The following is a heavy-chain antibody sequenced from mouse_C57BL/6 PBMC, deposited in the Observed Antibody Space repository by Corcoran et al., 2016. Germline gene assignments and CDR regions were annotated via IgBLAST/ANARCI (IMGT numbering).Heavy chain of an antibody. J-gene: IGHJ2*01. CDR2: INPNNGGT. CDR3: ARWGANWDDYFDY. V-gene: IGHV1-18*01. Sequence: EVQLQKSGPELVKPGASLKIPCKASGYTFPDYNMAWVKQSHGKSLEWIGDINPNNGGTIYNQKFKGKATLTVDKSSSTAYMELRSLTSEDTAVYYCARWGANWDDYFDYCGQGTTLTVSS. CDR1: GYTFPDYN. D-gene: IGHD4-1*01.